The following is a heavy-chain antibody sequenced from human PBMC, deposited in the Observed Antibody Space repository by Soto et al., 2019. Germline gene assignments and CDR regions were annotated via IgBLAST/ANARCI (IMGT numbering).Heavy chain of an antibody. D-gene: IGHD1-1*01. Sequence: GASVKVSCKASGYTFASYDIKWVRQATGQGLEWMGWMNPNSGNTGYAQKFQGRVTMTRNTSISTAYMELSSLRSEDTAVYYCARAPLGNDDWFDPWGQGTLVTVSS. CDR1: GYTFASYD. CDR3: ARAPLGNDDWFDP. J-gene: IGHJ5*02. V-gene: IGHV1-8*01. CDR2: MNPNSGNT.